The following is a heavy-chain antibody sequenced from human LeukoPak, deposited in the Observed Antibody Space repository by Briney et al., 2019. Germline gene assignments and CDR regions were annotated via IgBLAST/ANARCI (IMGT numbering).Heavy chain of an antibody. Sequence: GASVKVSCKASGYTFTGYYMHWVRQAPGQGLEWMGWINPNSGGTNYAQKFQGRVTMTRDTSISTAYMELSRLRSDDTAVYYCARGHPVVPAAIGGYYYYYMDVWGKGTTVTVSS. CDR2: INPNSGGT. J-gene: IGHJ6*03. D-gene: IGHD2-2*02. V-gene: IGHV1-2*02. CDR3: ARGHPVVPAAIGGYYYYYMDV. CDR1: GYTFTGYY.